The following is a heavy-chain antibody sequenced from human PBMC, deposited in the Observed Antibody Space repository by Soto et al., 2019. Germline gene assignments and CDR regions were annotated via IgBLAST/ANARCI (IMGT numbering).Heavy chain of an antibody. CDR3: ARDLGSERWLQFRSVMDV. J-gene: IGHJ6*02. D-gene: IGHD5-12*01. CDR1: GFTFSSYS. Sequence: PGGSLRLSCAASGFTFSSYSMNWVRQAPGKGLEWVSSISSSSSYIYYADSVKGRFTISRENAKNSLYLQMNSLRAEDTAVYYCARDLGSERWLQFRSVMDVWGQGT. V-gene: IGHV3-21*01. CDR2: ISSSSSYI.